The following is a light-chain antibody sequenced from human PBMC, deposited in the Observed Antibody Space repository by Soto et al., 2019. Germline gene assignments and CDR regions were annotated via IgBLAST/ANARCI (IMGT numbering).Light chain of an antibody. CDR3: QHYTSWPLP. V-gene: IGKV3D-15*01. CDR1: QTISRN. CDR2: RTS. Sequence: VVMTESPAPLSVSPGEIATLSCSSSQTISRNLAWYQQKPGQAPRLVIYRTSTRATGIPARFSGSGSGTEFTLTISSLQSEDFAVYYCQHYTSWPLPVGGVAKADI. J-gene: IGKJ4*01.